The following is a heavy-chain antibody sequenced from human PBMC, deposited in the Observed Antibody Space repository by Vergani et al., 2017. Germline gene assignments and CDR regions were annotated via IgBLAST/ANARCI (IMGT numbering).Heavy chain of an antibody. CDR3: ATMVRGVIGPDAFDI. D-gene: IGHD3-10*01. CDR2: ISAYNGNT. Sequence: QVQLVPSGAEVKTPGASVTVSCKASGYTFTSYGISWVRQAPGQGLEWMGWISAYNGNTNYAQKLQGRVTMTTETSTSTAYMELSSVTAADTAVYYCATMVRGVIGPDAFDIWGQGTMVTVSS. V-gene: IGHV1-18*01. CDR1: GYTFTSYG. J-gene: IGHJ3*02.